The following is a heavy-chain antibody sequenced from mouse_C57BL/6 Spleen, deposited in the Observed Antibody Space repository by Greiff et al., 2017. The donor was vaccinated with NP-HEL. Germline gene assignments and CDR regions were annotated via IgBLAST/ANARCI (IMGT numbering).Heavy chain of an antibody. J-gene: IGHJ1*03. CDR3: TRGYYGRSYWYFDG. V-gene: IGHV1-15*01. Sequence: QVQLQQSGAELVRPGASVTLSCKASGYTFTDYEMHWVKQTPVHGLEWIGAIDPETGGTAYNQKFKGKAILTADKSSSTAYMELRSLTSEDSAVDYCTRGYYGRSYWYFDGWGTGTTVTVAS. CDR1: GYTFTDYE. CDR2: IDPETGGT. D-gene: IGHD1-1*01.